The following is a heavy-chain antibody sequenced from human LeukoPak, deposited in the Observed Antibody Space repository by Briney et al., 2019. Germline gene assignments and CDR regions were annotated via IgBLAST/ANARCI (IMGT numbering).Heavy chain of an antibody. CDR3: ARVYGIFGVVIGTFDY. J-gene: IGHJ4*02. Sequence: GGSLRLSCAASGFTFSDYYMSWIRQAPGKGLEWVANIKQDGSEKYYVDSVKGRFTISRDNAKNSLYLQMNSLRAEDTAVYYCARVYGIFGVVIGTFDYWGQGTLVTVSS. D-gene: IGHD3-3*01. V-gene: IGHV3-7*01. CDR2: IKQDGSEK. CDR1: GFTFSDYY.